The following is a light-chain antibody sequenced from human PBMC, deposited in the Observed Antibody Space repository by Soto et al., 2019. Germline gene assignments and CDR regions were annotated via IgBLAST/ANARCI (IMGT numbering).Light chain of an antibody. V-gene: IGKV1-5*03. CDR1: QTISSW. Sequence: DIQMTQSPSTLSGSVVDRVTITCRSSQTISSWLAWYQQKPGKAPKILIYKASTLKSGVPSRFSGSGSGTEFTLTISSLQPDDFATYYCQHYNSYSEAFGQGTKVDIK. CDR2: KAS. CDR3: QHYNSYSEA. J-gene: IGKJ1*01.